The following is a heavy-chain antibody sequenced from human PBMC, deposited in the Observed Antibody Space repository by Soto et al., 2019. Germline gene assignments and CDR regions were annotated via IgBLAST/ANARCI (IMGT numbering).Heavy chain of an antibody. CDR2: IRSKAYGGTT. CDR3: TRGLMVRGVIIVGPFDY. V-gene: IGHV3-49*03. Sequence: GGSLRLSCTASGFTFGDYAMSWFRQAPGKGLEWVGFIRSKAYGGTTEYAASVKGRFTISRDDSKSIAYLQMNSLKTEDTAVYYCTRGLMVRGVIIVGPFDYWGQGTLVTVSS. CDR1: GFTFGDYA. J-gene: IGHJ4*02. D-gene: IGHD3-10*01.